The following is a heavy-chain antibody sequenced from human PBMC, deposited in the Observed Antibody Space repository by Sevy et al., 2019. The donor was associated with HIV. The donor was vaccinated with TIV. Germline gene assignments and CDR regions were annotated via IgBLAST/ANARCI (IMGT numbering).Heavy chain of an antibody. D-gene: IGHD5-18*01. CDR1: GDSLSSADFY. J-gene: IGHJ4*02. Sequence: SETLSLTCSVSGDSLSSADFYWSWVRQPPGKGLEWIGYFFYSDNFYYNPSLKSRLTISVDTSKNQFSLKLTSVTAAASAVYYSARSQNVDSAPFDYWGQGTPVTVSS. CDR2: FFYSDNF. CDR3: ARSQNVDSAPFDY. V-gene: IGHV4-30-4*01.